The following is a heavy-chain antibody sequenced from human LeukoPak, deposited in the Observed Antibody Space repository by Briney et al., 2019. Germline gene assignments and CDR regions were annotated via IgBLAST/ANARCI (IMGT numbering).Heavy chain of an antibody. J-gene: IGHJ4*02. V-gene: IGHV3-21*01. CDR3: ARDLSQLQYCSGGSCLTSYFDY. CDR1: GFTFSSYS. CDR2: ISRSSSYI. D-gene: IGHD2-15*01. Sequence: GGSLRLSCAASGFTFSSYSMNWVRQAPGKGLEWVSSISRSSSYIYCADSVRGRFTISRDNAKNSLYLQMNSLRAEDTAVYYCARDLSQLQYCSGGSCLTSYFDYWGQGTLVTVSS.